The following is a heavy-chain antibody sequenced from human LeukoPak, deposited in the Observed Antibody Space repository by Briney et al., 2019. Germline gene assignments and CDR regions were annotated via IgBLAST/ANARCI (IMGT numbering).Heavy chain of an antibody. V-gene: IGHV3-23*01. CDR1: GFTFSSYA. Sequence: PGGSLRLSCAASGFTFSSYAMTWVRQAPGKGLEWVSTIRARAVSTYYADSVRGRFTVSRDNSKNTVDLEMKSLRAEDTAVYYCAKTRGHSYGRPIDSWGQGTLVTVSS. CDR2: IRARAVST. D-gene: IGHD5-18*01. J-gene: IGHJ4*02. CDR3: AKTRGHSYGRPIDS.